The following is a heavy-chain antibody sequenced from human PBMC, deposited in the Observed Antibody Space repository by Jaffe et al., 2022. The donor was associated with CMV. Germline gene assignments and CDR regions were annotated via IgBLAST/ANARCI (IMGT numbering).Heavy chain of an antibody. Sequence: QLQLQESGPGLVKPSETLSLTCTVSGGSISSSSYYWGWIRQPPGKGLEWIGSIYYSGSTYYNPSLKSRVTISVDTSKNQFSLKLSSVTAADTAVYYCASILWFGVGWFDPWGQGTLVTVSS. V-gene: IGHV4-39*01. CDR3: ASILWFGVGWFDP. CDR1: GGSISSSSYY. D-gene: IGHD3-10*01. CDR2: IYYSGST. J-gene: IGHJ5*02.